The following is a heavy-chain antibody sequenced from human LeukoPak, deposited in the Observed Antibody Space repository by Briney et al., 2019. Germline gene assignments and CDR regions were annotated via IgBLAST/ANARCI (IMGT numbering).Heavy chain of an antibody. Sequence: ASVKVSCKASGYTFTDYYMHWVRQTPGQGLEWMGWVNPNSGGTNYAQKFQGRVTMTRDTSISTAYMELSRLRSDDTAVYYSAIPRGSPNWFDPWGQGTLVTVSS. CDR1: GYTFTDYY. CDR3: AIPRGSPNWFDP. J-gene: IGHJ5*02. CDR2: VNPNSGGT. V-gene: IGHV1-2*02.